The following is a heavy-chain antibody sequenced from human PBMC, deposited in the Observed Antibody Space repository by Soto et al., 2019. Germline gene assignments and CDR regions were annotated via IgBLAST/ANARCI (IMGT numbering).Heavy chain of an antibody. J-gene: IGHJ4*02. CDR3: ARDRPGSQHYFDY. CDR2: INHSGST. V-gene: IGHV4-34*01. CDR1: GGSFSGYY. D-gene: IGHD3-10*01. Sequence: PSETLSLTCAVYGGSFSGYYWSWIRQPPGKGLEWIGEINHSGSTNYNPSLKSRVTISVDNAKNTLYLQMNSLRAEDTAVYYCARDRPGSQHYFDYWGQGNMVTVSS.